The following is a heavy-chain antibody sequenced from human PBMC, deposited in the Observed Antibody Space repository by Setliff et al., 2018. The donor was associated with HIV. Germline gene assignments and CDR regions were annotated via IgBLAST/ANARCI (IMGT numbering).Heavy chain of an antibody. CDR3: ARGQHSSTWGALFDY. CDR2: ITQSGST. V-gene: IGHV4-34*01. D-gene: IGHD6-13*01. CDR1: GGSFSGYY. Sequence: PSETLSLTCAVYGGSFSGYYWTWIRQAPGKGLEWIGDITQSGSTTYNPSLKSRVTISVDTSKNQFSLKLSSVTAADTAVYYCARGQHSSTWGALFDYWGQGTLVTVSS. J-gene: IGHJ4*02.